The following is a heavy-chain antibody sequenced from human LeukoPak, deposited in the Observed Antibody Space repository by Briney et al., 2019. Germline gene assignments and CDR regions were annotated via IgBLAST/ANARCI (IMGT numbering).Heavy chain of an antibody. V-gene: IGHV3-21*06. CDR1: GFTFSSYA. D-gene: IGHD2-21*02. J-gene: IGHJ6*03. Sequence: GGSLRLSCTASGFTFSSYAMNWVRQAPGKGLEWVSSISTSPSAMYYADSVKGRFTISRDNAKNSLYLQMSSLRDEDTAVYYCARPYDSYYYYYMDVWGKGTTATVSS. CDR2: ISTSPSAM. CDR3: ARPYDSYYYYYMDV.